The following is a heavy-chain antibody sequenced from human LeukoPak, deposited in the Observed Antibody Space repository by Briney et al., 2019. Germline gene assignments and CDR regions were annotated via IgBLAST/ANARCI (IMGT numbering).Heavy chain of an antibody. D-gene: IGHD3-22*01. Sequence: PGRSLRLSCAAAGFTFRTSATHWVRQPPGNGLEWVAGISFDGRTEQYADSVKDRFTVSRDNSEHTLHLAMNSLGAEDRGVYHCSRGMFSSGPCDVFDIWGQGRLVTVSP. CDR2: ISFDGRTE. CDR1: GFTFRTSA. V-gene: IGHV3-30*04. CDR3: SRGMFSSGPCDVFDI. J-gene: IGHJ3*02.